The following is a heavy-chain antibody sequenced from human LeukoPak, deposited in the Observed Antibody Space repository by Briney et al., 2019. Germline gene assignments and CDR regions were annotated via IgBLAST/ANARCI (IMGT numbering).Heavy chain of an antibody. CDR1: GFTFSSYW. Sequence: PGGSLRLSCAASGFTFSSYWMSWIRQARGKGLEGVSYISSSGSTIYYAHSVKGRFTMSRDNAKNSVYLQMNRLRAEDTAVYYCARDKVRDYDSSGYYGPYYYYGMDVWGQGTTVTVSS. D-gene: IGHD3-22*01. J-gene: IGHJ6*02. CDR3: ARDKVRDYDSSGYYGPYYYYGMDV. V-gene: IGHV3-11*01. CDR2: ISSSGSTI.